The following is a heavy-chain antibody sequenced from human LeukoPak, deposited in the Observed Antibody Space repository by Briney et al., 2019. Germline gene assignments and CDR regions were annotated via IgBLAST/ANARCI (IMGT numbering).Heavy chain of an antibody. Sequence: GGSLRLSCAGSGFTFSSTWMHWLRQVPGKGLVWVSRMNPDGGTRDYADSVKGRFTISRDNAKNTLYLQMNSLTVEDTAVYYCATAXXXRFDYWGQGTLVTVSS. CDR3: ATAXXXRFDY. CDR1: GFTFSSTW. J-gene: IGHJ4*02. V-gene: IGHV3-74*01. CDR2: MNPDGGTR.